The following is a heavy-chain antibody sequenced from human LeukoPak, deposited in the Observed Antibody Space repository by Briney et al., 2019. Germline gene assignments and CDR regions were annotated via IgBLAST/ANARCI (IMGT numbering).Heavy chain of an antibody. CDR3: AKARDYGDYWTFDY. V-gene: IGHV3-23*01. Sequence: GGSLRLSCAASGLTFSNYAMSWVRQAPGKGLEWVSGISGSGGGKYYADSVKARFSISRDNSKNTLYLQMNTLRAEDTAVYYCAKARDYGDYWTFDYWGQGTPVTVSS. CDR1: GLTFSNYA. J-gene: IGHJ4*02. CDR2: ISGSGGGK. D-gene: IGHD4-17*01.